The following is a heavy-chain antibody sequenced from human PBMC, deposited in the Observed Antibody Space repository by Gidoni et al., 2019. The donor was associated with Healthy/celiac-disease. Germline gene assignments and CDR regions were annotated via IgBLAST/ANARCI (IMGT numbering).Heavy chain of an antibody. Sequence: EVQLVESGGGLVQPGGSLRLSCAASGFTFSSYSMNWVRQAPAKGLEWVSYISSSSSTIYYADSVKGRFTISRDNAKNSLYLQMNSLRAEDTAVYYCARDGEDYYDSSGYYDYWGQGTLVTVSS. V-gene: IGHV3-48*04. CDR3: ARDGEDYYDSSGYYDY. CDR1: GFTFSSYS. D-gene: IGHD3-22*01. J-gene: IGHJ4*02. CDR2: ISSSSSTI.